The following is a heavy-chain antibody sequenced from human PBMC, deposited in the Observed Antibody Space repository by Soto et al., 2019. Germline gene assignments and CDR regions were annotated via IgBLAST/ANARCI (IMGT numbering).Heavy chain of an antibody. CDR2: ISGDSGST. Sequence: GGSLRLSCAASGFTFSNYAMSWVRQAPGKGLEWVSAISGDSGSTYYADSVKGRFTISRDNSKNSLYLQMDSLRADDTAVYYCAIPPGLTVTGTDYWGKGTLVTVSS. D-gene: IGHD6-19*01. CDR3: AIPPGLTVTGTDY. V-gene: IGHV3-23*01. J-gene: IGHJ4*02. CDR1: GFTFSNYA.